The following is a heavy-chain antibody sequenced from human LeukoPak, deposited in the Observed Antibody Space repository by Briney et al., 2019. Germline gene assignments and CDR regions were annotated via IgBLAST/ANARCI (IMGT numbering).Heavy chain of an antibody. J-gene: IGHJ3*02. CDR3: AKESSWSGYNGAFDI. D-gene: IGHD5-24*01. CDR1: GFTFSSYA. Sequence: PGGSLRLSCAASGFTFSSYAMSWVRQAPGKGLEWVSSISGRGGSTYYADSVKGRFTISRDSPKNTLFLQMNSLRAEDTAVYYCAKESSWSGYNGAFDIWGQGTMVTVSS. V-gene: IGHV3-23*01. CDR2: ISGRGGST.